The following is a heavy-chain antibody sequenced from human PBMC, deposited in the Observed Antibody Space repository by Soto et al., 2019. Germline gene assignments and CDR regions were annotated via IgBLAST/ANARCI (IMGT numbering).Heavy chain of an antibody. CDR3: ARDSSHIVVVTATYFDY. D-gene: IGHD2-21*02. CDR2: ISAYNGNT. J-gene: IGHJ4*02. CDR1: SYTFTSYG. V-gene: IGHV1-18*01. Sequence: QVQLVQSGAEVKKPGASVKVSCKASSYTFTSYGISWVRQAPGQGLEWMGWISAYNGNTNYAQKLQGRVTMTTDTSTSTAYMELRSLRSDDTAVYYCARDSSHIVVVTATYFDYWGQGTLVTVSS.